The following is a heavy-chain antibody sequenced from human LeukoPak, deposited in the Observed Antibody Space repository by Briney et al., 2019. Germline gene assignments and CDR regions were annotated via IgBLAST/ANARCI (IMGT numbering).Heavy chain of an antibody. Sequence: QSGGSLRLSCAASGFTFSSYSMNWVRQAPGKGLEWVSYISSSSSTIYYADSVKGRFTISRDNAKNSLYLQMNSLRAEDTAVYYCARDQKDSSGWYEDDYWGQGTLVTVSS. V-gene: IGHV3-48*01. D-gene: IGHD6-19*01. CDR2: ISSSSSTI. CDR1: GFTFSSYS. CDR3: ARDQKDSSGWYEDDY. J-gene: IGHJ4*02.